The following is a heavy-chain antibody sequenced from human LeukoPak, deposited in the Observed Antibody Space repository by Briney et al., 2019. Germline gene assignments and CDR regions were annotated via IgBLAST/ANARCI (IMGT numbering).Heavy chain of an antibody. V-gene: IGHV4-59*08. Sequence: GSLRLSCAASGFTFSDYYMSWIRQAPGKGLEWIGSIYYNGSTNYNPSLKSRVTISVDTSKNQFSLKLSSVTAADTAMYYCARSQYSYDFFDYWGQGTLVTVSS. CDR3: ARSQYSYDFFDY. D-gene: IGHD5-18*01. CDR1: GFTFSDYY. CDR2: IYYNGST. J-gene: IGHJ4*02.